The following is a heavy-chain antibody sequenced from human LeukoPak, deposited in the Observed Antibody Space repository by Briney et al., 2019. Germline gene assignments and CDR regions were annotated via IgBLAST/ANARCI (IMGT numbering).Heavy chain of an antibody. Sequence: SVKVSCTASGGTFSSYAISWVRQAPGLGLEWMGGIIPIFGTANYAQKFQGRVTITADESTSTAYMELSSLRSEDTAVYYCARLDEYSSSSRYYGMDVWGQGTTVTVSS. J-gene: IGHJ6*02. CDR3: ARLDEYSSSSRYYGMDV. CDR1: GGTFSSYA. CDR2: IIPIFGTA. D-gene: IGHD6-6*01. V-gene: IGHV1-69*13.